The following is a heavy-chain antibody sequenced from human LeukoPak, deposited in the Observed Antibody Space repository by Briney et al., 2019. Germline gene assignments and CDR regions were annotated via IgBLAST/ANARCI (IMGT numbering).Heavy chain of an antibody. CDR2: ISSSSSTI. Sequence: GGSLRLSCAASGFTFSSYSMNWVRQAPGKGLEWVSYISSSSSTIYYADSVKDRFTISRDNSKNTLYLQLNSLRTEDTAVYYCARDLANTFDYWGQGTLVTVSS. CDR3: ARDLANTFDY. J-gene: IGHJ4*02. D-gene: IGHD1/OR15-1a*01. V-gene: IGHV3-48*01. CDR1: GFTFSSYS.